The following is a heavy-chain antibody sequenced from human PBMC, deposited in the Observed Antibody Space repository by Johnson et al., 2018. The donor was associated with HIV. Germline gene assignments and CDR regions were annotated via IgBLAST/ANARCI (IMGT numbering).Heavy chain of an antibody. CDR1: GLTFDDYA. D-gene: IGHD2-21*01. J-gene: IGHJ3*02. V-gene: IGHV3-9*01. CDR3: ALSYSLDAFDI. CDR2: ISWNSGSI. Sequence: VQLVESGGGLVQPGRSLRLSCAASGLTFDDYAMHWVRQAPGKGLEWVSGISWNSGSIGYADSVKGRFTISRDDSKNSLYLQMNSLKTEDTAVYYCALSYSLDAFDIWGQGTMVTVSS.